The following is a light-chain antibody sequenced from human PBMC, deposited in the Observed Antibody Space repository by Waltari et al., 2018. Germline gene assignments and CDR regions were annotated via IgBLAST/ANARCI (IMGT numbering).Light chain of an antibody. CDR3: MQALQTPPA. Sequence: DIVMTQSPLSLPVTPGEPASIPCRSSQSLLHSNGYNYLDWYLQKPGQSPQLLIYLGCNRASGVPDRFSGSGSGTDFTLKISRVEAEDVGVYYCMQALQTPPAFGQGTRLEIK. CDR1: QSLLHSNGYNY. CDR2: LGC. V-gene: IGKV2-28*01. J-gene: IGKJ5*01.